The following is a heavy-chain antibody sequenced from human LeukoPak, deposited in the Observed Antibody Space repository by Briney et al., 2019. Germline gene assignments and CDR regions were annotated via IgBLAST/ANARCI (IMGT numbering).Heavy chain of an antibody. J-gene: IGHJ4*02. D-gene: IGHD5-18*01. Sequence: GGSLRLSCAASGFTFSTYAMSWVRQAPGKGLEWVSVVSGTGGRSYYADSVKGRFTISRDNSKNTLYLQMNSLRAEDTAVYYCARKAGGYSYGPLDYWGQGTLVTVSS. CDR3: ARKAGGYSYGPLDY. V-gene: IGHV3-23*01. CDR1: GFTFSTYA. CDR2: VSGTGGRS.